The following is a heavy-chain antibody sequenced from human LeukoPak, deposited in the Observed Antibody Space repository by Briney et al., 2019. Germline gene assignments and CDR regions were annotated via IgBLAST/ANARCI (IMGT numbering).Heavy chain of an antibody. Sequence: GGSLRLSCAASGFTFSSYSMNWVRQAPGKGLEWVSSISSSSSYIYYADSVKGRFTISRDNAKNSLYLQMNSLRAEDTAVYYCARFLLRDLTGGYGMDVWGQGTTVTVSS. CDR3: ARFLLRDLTGGYGMDV. J-gene: IGHJ6*02. CDR1: GFTFSSYS. V-gene: IGHV3-21*01. CDR2: ISSSSSYI. D-gene: IGHD2-8*02.